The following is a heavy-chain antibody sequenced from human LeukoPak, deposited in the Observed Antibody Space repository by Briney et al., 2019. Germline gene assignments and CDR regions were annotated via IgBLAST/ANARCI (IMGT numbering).Heavy chain of an antibody. CDR1: GFIFSNYW. V-gene: IGHV3-7*01. J-gene: IGHJ4*02. CDR3: ARSPDGVDN. D-gene: IGHD3-10*01. Sequence: GGSLRLSCAASGFIFSNYWMTWVRQTPGKGLEFVANIKEDGSEIFYLDSVKGRFTVSRDNAKNSVYLQMNSLRAEDTAVYYCARSPDGVDNWGQGTLVTVSS. CDR2: IKEDGSEI.